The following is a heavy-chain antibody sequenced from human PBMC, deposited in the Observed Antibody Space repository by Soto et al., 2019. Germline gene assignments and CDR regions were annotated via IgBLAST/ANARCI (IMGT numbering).Heavy chain of an antibody. CDR1: GYTFTSYG. J-gene: IGHJ4*02. V-gene: IGHV1-18*01. CDR2: ISTYNGNT. Sequence: QVQLVQSGAEVKKPGASVKVSCKACGYTFTSYGLSWVRQAPGQGLEWMGWISTYNGNTNYAQNLQGRVTMTTDTFTSTAYMELRSLRSDDTAVYYSARDRALELGDYWGQGTLVTVSS. D-gene: IGHD1-26*01. CDR3: ARDRALELGDY.